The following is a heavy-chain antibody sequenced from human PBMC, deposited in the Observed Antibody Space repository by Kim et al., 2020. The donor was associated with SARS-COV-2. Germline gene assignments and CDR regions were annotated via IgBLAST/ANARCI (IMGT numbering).Heavy chain of an antibody. V-gene: IGHV1-69*02. Sequence: KFQGRVTITADKSTSTAYMELSSLRSEDTAVYYCASVRRSARVYYGMDVWGQGTTVTVSS. J-gene: IGHJ6*02. CDR3: ASVRRSARVYYGMDV. D-gene: IGHD3-10*01.